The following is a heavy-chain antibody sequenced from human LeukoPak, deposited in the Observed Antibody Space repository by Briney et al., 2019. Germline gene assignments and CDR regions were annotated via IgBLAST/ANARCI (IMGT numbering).Heavy chain of an antibody. D-gene: IGHD3-16*01. CDR1: GGSISSYY. CDR3: ARHSERNAYYFDY. CDR2: IYYSGST. Sequence: SETLSLTCTVSGGSISSYYWSWIRQPPGKGLEWIGYIYYSGSTNYNPSLKSRVTMSVDTAKNQFSLKLNSVTAADTAMYYCARHSERNAYYFDYWGQGKLVTVSS. V-gene: IGHV4-59*12. J-gene: IGHJ4*02.